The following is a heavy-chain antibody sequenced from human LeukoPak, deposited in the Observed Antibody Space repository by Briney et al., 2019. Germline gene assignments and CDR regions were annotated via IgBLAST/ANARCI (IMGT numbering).Heavy chain of an antibody. CDR1: GYTFTSYY. V-gene: IGHV1-46*01. Sequence: ASVKVSCKASGYTFTSYYVHWVRQAPGQGLEWMGIISPSGASTSYAQKFQGRVTMTTDTSTSTVYMELRSLRSDDTAVYYCARVCVYYGSGSYHFDYWGQGTLVTVSS. CDR2: ISPSGAST. D-gene: IGHD3-10*01. J-gene: IGHJ4*02. CDR3: ARVCVYYGSGSYHFDY.